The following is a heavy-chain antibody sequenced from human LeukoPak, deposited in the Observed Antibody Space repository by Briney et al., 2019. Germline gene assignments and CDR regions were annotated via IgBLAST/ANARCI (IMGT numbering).Heavy chain of an antibody. CDR3: ARGSHYYGSGTRQGINWFDP. Sequence: SETLSPTCAVYGGSFSGYYWSWIRQPPGKGLEWIGEINHSGSTNYNPSLKSRVTISVDTSKNQFSLKLSSVTAADTAVYYCARGSHYYGSGTRQGINWFDPWGQGTLVTVSS. D-gene: IGHD3-10*01. J-gene: IGHJ5*02. V-gene: IGHV4-34*01. CDR2: INHSGST. CDR1: GGSFSGYY.